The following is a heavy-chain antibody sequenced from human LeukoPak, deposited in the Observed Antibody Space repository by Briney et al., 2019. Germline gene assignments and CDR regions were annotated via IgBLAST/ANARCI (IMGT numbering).Heavy chain of an antibody. CDR1: GFTFSSYE. V-gene: IGHV3-48*03. J-gene: IGHJ6*02. Sequence: GGSLRLSCAASGFTFSSYEMNWVRQAPGKGLEWVSYISSSGSTIYYADSVKGRFTISRDNAKNSLYLQMNSLRAEDTAVYYCARALSIAAVRDYYYGMDVWGQGTTVTVSS. CDR3: ARALSIAAVRDYYYGMDV. CDR2: ISSSGSTI. D-gene: IGHD6-13*01.